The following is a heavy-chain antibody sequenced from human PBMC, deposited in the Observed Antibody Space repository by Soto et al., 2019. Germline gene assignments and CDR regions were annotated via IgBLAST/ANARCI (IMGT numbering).Heavy chain of an antibody. J-gene: IGHJ4*02. V-gene: IGHV4-61*01. D-gene: IGHD4-4*01. Sequence: SETLSLTCTVSGGSVSSGSYYWIWIRQPPGKGLEWIGYIYYSGSTNYNPSLKSRVTISVDTSKNQFSLKLSSVTAADTAVYYCARDASNLYYFDYWGQGTLVTVSS. CDR3: ARDASNLYYFDY. CDR1: GGSVSSGSYY. CDR2: IYYSGST.